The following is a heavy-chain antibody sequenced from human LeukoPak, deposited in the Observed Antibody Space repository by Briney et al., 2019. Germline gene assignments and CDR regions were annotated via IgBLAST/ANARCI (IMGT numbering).Heavy chain of an antibody. CDR2: INPNSGGT. J-gene: IGHJ1*01. CDR1: GHTFTGYY. CDR3: ARGLILKRHSAEYFQH. D-gene: IGHD1-1*01. Sequence: ASVKVSCKASGHTFTGYYMHWVRQAPGQGLEWMGWINPNSGGTNYAQKFQGRVTMTRDTSISTAYMELSRLRSDDTAVYYCARGLILKRHSAEYFQHWGQGTLVTVSS. V-gene: IGHV1-2*02.